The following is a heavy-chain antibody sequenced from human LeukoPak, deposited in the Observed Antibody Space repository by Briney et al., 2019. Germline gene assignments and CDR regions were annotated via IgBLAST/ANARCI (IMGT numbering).Heavy chain of an antibody. J-gene: IGHJ6*02. Sequence: SVKVSCKASGGTFSSYAISWVRQAPGQGFEWMGRIIPILGIANYAQKFQGRVTITADKSASTAYMELSSLRSEDTAVYYCARPYGKYYGMDVWGQGTTVTVSS. CDR2: IIPILGIA. CDR3: ARPYGKYYGMDV. CDR1: GGTFSSYA. V-gene: IGHV1-69*04. D-gene: IGHD4-17*01.